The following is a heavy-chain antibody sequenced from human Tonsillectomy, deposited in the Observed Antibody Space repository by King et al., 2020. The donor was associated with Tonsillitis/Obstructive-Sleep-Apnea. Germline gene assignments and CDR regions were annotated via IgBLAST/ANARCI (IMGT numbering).Heavy chain of an antibody. J-gene: IGHJ6*02. CDR2: FYTSGST. D-gene: IGHD1-1*01. V-gene: IGHV4-4*07. CDR3: AVQTDYYFYYGMDV. CDR1: GGSISSFY. Sequence: HVQLQESGPGLVKPSETLSLTCTVSGGSISSFYWSWIRQPAGKGLEWIGRFYTSGSTNYNPSLKSRVTVSVDTSKNHFSLKLRSVTAADTAVYYCAVQTDYYFYYGMDVWGQGTTVTVSS.